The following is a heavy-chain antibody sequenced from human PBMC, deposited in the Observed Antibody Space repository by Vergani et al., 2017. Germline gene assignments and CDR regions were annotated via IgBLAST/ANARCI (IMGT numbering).Heavy chain of an antibody. V-gene: IGHV3-33*01. Sequence: QVQLVESGGGVVQPGRSLRLSCAASGFTFSSYGMHWVRQAPGKGLEWVAVIWYDGSNKYYADSVKGRFTISRDNSKNTLYLQMNSLRAEDTAGYYCARGDCSGGSCYSDQDYWGQGTLATVSS. J-gene: IGHJ4*02. CDR2: IWYDGSNK. CDR1: GFTFSSYG. D-gene: IGHD2-15*01. CDR3: ARGDCSGGSCYSDQDY.